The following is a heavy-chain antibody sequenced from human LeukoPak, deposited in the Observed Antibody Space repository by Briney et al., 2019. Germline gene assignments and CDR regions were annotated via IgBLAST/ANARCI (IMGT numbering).Heavy chain of an antibody. Sequence: PSETLSLTCTVSGGSISSYYWSWIRQPPGKGLEWIGYIYYSGSTNYNPSLKSRVTISVDTSKNQFSLKLSSVTAADTAVYYCARSRAVAGTENFDYWGQGTLVTVSS. V-gene: IGHV4-59*08. D-gene: IGHD6-19*01. CDR1: GGSISSYY. CDR2: IYYSGST. CDR3: ARSRAVAGTENFDY. J-gene: IGHJ4*02.